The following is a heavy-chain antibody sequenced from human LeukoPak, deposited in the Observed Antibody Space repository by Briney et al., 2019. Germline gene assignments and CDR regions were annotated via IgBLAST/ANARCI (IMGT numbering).Heavy chain of an antibody. CDR2: INHSGST. D-gene: IGHD6-13*01. CDR1: GGSFSDYY. J-gene: IGHJ4*02. CDR3: ARVGTYTSSWYRFKYFDY. Sequence: SETLPLTCGVRGGSFSDYYWSWIRQSPGVGLEWIGEINHSGSTNYNPSLKSRVTISVDTPKNQFSLKLSSLTAADTAVYYCARVGTYTSSWYRFKYFDYWGQGTLVTVSS. V-gene: IGHV4-34*01.